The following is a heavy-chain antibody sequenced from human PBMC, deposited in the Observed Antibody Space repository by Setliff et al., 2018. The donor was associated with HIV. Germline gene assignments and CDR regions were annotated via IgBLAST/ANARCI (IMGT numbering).Heavy chain of an antibody. Sequence: PGGSLRLSCAASGFTFTNRYMSWIRQAPGKGPEWVSYISNSSHDIAYLDSVKGRFTISRDNAKNSLYLQMSNLRVDDTAVYYCARWSGRTGGVWGQGTLVTVS. CDR1: GFTFTNRY. CDR3: ARWSGRTGGV. D-gene: IGHD3-10*01. CDR2: ISNSSHDI. V-gene: IGHV3-11*01. J-gene: IGHJ4*02.